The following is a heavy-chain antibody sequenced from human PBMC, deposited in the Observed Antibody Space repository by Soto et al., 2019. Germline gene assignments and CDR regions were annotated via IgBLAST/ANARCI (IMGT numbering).Heavy chain of an antibody. CDR2: IIPIFGTA. CDR1: GGTFSSYA. Sequence: SVRVSCKASGGTFSSYAISWVRQAPGQGLEWMGGIIPIFGTANYAQKFQGRVTITADESTSTAYMELSSLRSEDTAVYYCARGLDLPNPFDYWGQGTLVTVSS. V-gene: IGHV1-69*13. CDR3: ARGLDLPNPFDY. J-gene: IGHJ4*02.